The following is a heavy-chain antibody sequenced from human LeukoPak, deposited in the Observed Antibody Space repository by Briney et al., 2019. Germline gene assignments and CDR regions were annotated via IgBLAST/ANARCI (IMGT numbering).Heavy chain of an antibody. Sequence: ASVKVSCKASGYTFTSYDINWVRQATGQGLEWMGWMNPNSGNTGYAQKFQGRVTMTRNTSISTAYMELSSLRSEDTAVYYCARGALRRGRNYYYYMDVWGKGTTVTVSS. J-gene: IGHJ6*03. CDR3: ARGALRRGRNYYYYMDV. CDR1: GYTFTSYD. CDR2: MNPNSGNT. D-gene: IGHD3-10*01. V-gene: IGHV1-8*01.